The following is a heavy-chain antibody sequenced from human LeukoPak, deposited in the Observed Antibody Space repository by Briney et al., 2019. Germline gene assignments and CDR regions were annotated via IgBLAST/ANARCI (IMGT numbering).Heavy chain of an antibody. V-gene: IGHV3-23*01. CDR3: AKNMILDNDNYYFDY. Sequence: QAGGSLRLSCAASGFTFSSYAMTWVRQAPGKGLEWVSAISRSDNSTYYADSVKGRFTISRDTSKNTLYLQMNSLTAEDTAVYYCAKNMILDNDNYYFDYWGQGTLVTVSS. CDR1: GFTFSSYA. D-gene: IGHD3-22*01. CDR2: ISRSDNST. J-gene: IGHJ4*02.